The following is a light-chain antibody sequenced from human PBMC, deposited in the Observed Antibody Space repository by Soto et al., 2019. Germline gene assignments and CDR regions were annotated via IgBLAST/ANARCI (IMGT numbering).Light chain of an antibody. CDR3: CSYTSSNTLVYV. V-gene: IGLV2-14*03. J-gene: IGLJ1*01. Sequence: QPALTHPASVPRAHVRTIPFSCTGRSSNVVSYNDVSWYQRHPGAAPKLIIYDVNNRPSGVSNRFSGSKSGNTASLTISGLQAEDEADYYCCSYTSSNTLVYVFGTGTKVTVL. CDR2: DVN. CDR1: SSNVVSYND.